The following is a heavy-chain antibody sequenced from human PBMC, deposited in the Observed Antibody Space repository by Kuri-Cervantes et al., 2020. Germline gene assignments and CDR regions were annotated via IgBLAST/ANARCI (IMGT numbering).Heavy chain of an antibody. V-gene: IGHV4-34*01. Sequence: GSLRLSCAVYGGSFSGYYWSWIRQPPGKGLEWIGEINHSGSTNYNPSLKSRVTISVDTSKNQFSLKLSSVTAADTAVYYCARDRGRISAYFYGMDVWGQGTTVTVSS. J-gene: IGHJ6*02. CDR3: ARDRGRISAYFYGMDV. D-gene: IGHD6-13*01. CDR2: INHSGST. CDR1: GGSFSGYY.